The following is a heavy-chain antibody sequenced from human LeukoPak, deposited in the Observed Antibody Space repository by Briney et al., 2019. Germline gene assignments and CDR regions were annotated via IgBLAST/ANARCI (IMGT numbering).Heavy chain of an antibody. J-gene: IGHJ5*02. V-gene: IGHV4-38-2*02. CDR2: IYHSGST. CDR1: GYSISSGYY. CDR3: ARAQDIVVVVAALKSNWFDP. D-gene: IGHD2-15*01. Sequence: PSETLSLTCTVSGYSISSGYYWGRIRQPPGKGLEWIGSIYHSGSTYYNPSLKSRVTISVDTSKNQFSLKLSSVTAADTAVYYCARAQDIVVVVAALKSNWFDPWGQGTLVTVSS.